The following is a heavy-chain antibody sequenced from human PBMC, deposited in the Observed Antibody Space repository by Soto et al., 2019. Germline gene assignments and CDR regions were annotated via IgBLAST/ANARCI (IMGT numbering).Heavy chain of an antibody. D-gene: IGHD2-2*01. CDR3: GRQPGHCGSTTCFGYYSVDV. CDR2: IYYSGST. J-gene: IGHJ6*01. CDR1: GGSISSSSYS. Sequence: QLQLQESGPRLVKPSETLSLTCSVSGGSISSSSYSWGWIRQPPGKGLEWIGTIYYSGSTHYNPSLEGRVAISADPPNNQLSLRLSSVTAADPAVYYCGRQPGHCGSTTCFGYYSVDVW. V-gene: IGHV4-39*01.